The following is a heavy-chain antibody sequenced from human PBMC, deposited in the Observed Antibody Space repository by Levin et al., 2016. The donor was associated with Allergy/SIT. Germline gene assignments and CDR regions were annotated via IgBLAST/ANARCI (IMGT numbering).Heavy chain of an antibody. V-gene: IGHV3-21*01. CDR2: ISIGGDFM. J-gene: IGHJ6*02. CDR3: ARGSIGYYGMDV. CDR1: EFTFKNYN. Sequence: GGSLRLSCAASEFTFKNYNMNWVRQAPGKGLEWVSSISIGGDFMWDTDSVKGRFTISRDNAKNSLYLQLNSLRVEDTAVYYCARGSIGYYGMDVWGQGTTVTVSS. D-gene: IGHD2-21*01.